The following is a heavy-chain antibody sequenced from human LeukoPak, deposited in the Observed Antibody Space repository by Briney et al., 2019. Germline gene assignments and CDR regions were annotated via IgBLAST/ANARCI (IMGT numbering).Heavy chain of an antibody. Sequence: SETLSLTCAVYGGSFSGYYWSWIRQPPGKGLEWIGEINHSGSTNYNPSLKSRVTISVDTSKNQFSPKLSSVTAADTAVYYCAREVQLWFAGPHRYFDYWGQGTLVTVSS. D-gene: IGHD5-18*01. J-gene: IGHJ4*02. CDR2: INHSGST. CDR3: AREVQLWFAGPHRYFDY. V-gene: IGHV4-34*01. CDR1: GGSFSGYY.